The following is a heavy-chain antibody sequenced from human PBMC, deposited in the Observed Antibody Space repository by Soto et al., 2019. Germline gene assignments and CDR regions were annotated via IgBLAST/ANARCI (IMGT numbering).Heavy chain of an antibody. CDR2: IRQDESEK. Sequence: EVQLVESGGGLVQPGGSLRLSCAVSGLTFSDYWMSWVRQAPGKGLEWVANIRQDESEKNYADSVKGRFTISRDNAKSSVYLQMNSLRAEDTDVYYCTNDKFSGSYYVRGLTYYFEYWGQGTLVTVSS. V-gene: IGHV3-7*03. CDR1: GLTFSDYW. CDR3: TNDKFSGSYYVRGLTYYFEY. D-gene: IGHD1-26*01. J-gene: IGHJ4*02.